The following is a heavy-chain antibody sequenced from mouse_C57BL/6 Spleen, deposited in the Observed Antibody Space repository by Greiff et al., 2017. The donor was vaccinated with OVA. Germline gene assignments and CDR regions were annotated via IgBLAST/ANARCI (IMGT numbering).Heavy chain of an antibody. CDR1: GYTFTSYW. CDR3: ARSKVGDYVDAMDY. V-gene: IGHV1-69*01. CDR2: IDPSDSYT. Sequence: QVQLQQPGAELVMPGASVKLSCKASGYTFTSYWMHWVKQRPGQGLEWIGEIDPSDSYTNYNQKFKGKSTLTVDKSSSTAYMQLSSLTSEDSAVYYCARSKVGDYVDAMDYWGQGTSVTVSS. D-gene: IGHD1-1*01. J-gene: IGHJ4*01.